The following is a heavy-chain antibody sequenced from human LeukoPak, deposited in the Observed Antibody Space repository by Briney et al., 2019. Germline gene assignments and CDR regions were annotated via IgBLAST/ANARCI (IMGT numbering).Heavy chain of an antibody. CDR1: GYTFTGYY. CDR3: ASGYSDYADYYNYYMDV. Sequence: ASVKVSCKASGYTFTGYYMHWVRQAPGQGLEWMGWINPNSGGTNYAQKFQGRVTMTRDTSITTAYMELSRLTSDDTAVYYCASGYSDYADYYNYYMDVWGKGTTVTVSS. J-gene: IGHJ6*03. CDR2: INPNSGGT. V-gene: IGHV1-2*02. D-gene: IGHD4-11*01.